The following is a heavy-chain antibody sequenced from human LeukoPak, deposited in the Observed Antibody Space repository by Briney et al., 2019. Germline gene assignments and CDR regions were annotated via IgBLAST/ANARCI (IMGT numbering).Heavy chain of an antibody. J-gene: IGHJ4*02. CDR2: ISDTGGST. D-gene: IGHD3-10*01. V-gene: IGHV3-23*01. CDR3: AKVRVRGVLFDY. CDR1: GFTFSSYA. Sequence: GGSLSLSCVASGFTFSSYAMSWARQAPGKGLEWVSGISDTGGSTYYADSVKGRFTISRDNSKNTLYLQMNSLRAEDTAVYYCAKVRVRGVLFDYWGQGTLVTVSS.